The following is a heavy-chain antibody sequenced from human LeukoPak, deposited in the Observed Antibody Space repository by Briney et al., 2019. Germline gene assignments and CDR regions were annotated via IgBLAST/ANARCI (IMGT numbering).Heavy chain of an antibody. D-gene: IGHD6-13*01. CDR3: TRAAAGTGDGDY. CDR2: VDHEDGET. CDR1: GYTFTNYY. J-gene: IGHJ4*02. Sequence: GATVTLSCKVSGYTFTNYYMHWVQQAPGKGLEWMVLVDHEDGETIYAEKFQGRVTIIADTSTDTAYMELSSLRSEDTAVYYCTRAAAGTGDGDYWGQGTLVTVSS. V-gene: IGHV1-69-2*01.